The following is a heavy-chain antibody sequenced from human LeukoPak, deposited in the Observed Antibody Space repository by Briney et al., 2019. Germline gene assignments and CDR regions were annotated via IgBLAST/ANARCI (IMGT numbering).Heavy chain of an antibody. V-gene: IGHV3-23*01. Sequence: GGSLRLSCAASGFTFSSYAMSWVRQAPGKGLEWVSAISGSGGITYYADSVKGRCTISRDNSKNTVYLQMNSLRAEDTAVYYCATVFYGSGSYPDYWGQGTLVTVSS. CDR1: GFTFSSYA. J-gene: IGHJ4*02. CDR3: ATVFYGSGSYPDY. D-gene: IGHD3-10*01. CDR2: ISGSGGIT.